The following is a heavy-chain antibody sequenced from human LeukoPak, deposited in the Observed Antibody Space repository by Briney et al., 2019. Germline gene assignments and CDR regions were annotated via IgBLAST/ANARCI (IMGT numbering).Heavy chain of an antibody. CDR3: AKDRVGAILYFDY. Sequence: PGGSLRLSCAASGFTFDDYGMSWVRQAPGKGLEWVSGINWNGGSTGYADSVKGRFTISRDNSKNTLYLQMNSLRAEDTAVYYCAKDRVGAILYFDYWGLGTLVTVSS. CDR1: GFTFDDYG. J-gene: IGHJ4*02. V-gene: IGHV3-20*04. D-gene: IGHD1-26*01. CDR2: INWNGGST.